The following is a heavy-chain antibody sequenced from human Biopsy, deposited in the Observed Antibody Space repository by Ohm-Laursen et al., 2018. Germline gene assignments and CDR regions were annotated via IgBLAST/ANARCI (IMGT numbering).Heavy chain of an antibody. V-gene: IGHV3-7*01. Sequence: GSLRLSCTAFGFSFSSYGMYWVRQAPGKGLEWVANINQDGSEKYYVDSVKGRFTISRDNAKDSLDLQMSSLRVEDTALYYCASAHQYCSATTCNGGSDFWGQGTLVTVSS. CDR1: GFSFSSYG. CDR3: ASAHQYCSATTCNGGSDF. D-gene: IGHD2-15*01. CDR2: INQDGSEK. J-gene: IGHJ4*02.